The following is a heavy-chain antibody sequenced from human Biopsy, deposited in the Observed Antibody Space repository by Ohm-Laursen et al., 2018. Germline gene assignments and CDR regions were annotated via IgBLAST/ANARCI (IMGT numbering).Heavy chain of an antibody. CDR3: ARASPPPGRRLVVVAADFNC. D-gene: IGHD2-15*01. V-gene: IGHV3-21*01. J-gene: IGHJ4*02. Sequence: SLRLSCAASGFDFSDYSMSWVRQAPGRGLEWVASVTTTSSYIYYAYSVKGRCTISRDNAKNSLYLQMNSLRAEDTAAYYCARASPPPGRRLVVVAADFNCWGRGTLVTVSS. CDR2: VTTTSSYI. CDR1: GFDFSDYS.